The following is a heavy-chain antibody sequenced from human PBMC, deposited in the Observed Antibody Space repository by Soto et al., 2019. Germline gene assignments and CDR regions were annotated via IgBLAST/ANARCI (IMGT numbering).Heavy chain of an antibody. CDR2: ISSNGGST. V-gene: IGHV3-64*01. CDR3: ASDRECSGDSCCSSYFDC. CDR1: GFTFSSYA. J-gene: IGHJ4*02. D-gene: IGHD2-15*01. Sequence: GGSLGLSCAASGFTFSSYAMHWVRQAPGKGLEYVSAISSNGGSTYYANSVKGRFTISRDNSKNTLYLQMGSLRAEDMAVYYCASDRECSGDSCCSSYFDCWGQGNLVTVSS.